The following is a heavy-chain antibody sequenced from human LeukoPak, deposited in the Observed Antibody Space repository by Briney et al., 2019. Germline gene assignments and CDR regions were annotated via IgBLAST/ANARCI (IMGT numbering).Heavy chain of an antibody. J-gene: IGHJ4*02. CDR2: INPSGGST. Sequence: ASVKVSCKAFEYTFSVYHIHWVRQVPGQGLEWMGIINPSGGSTSYAQKFQGRVTMTRDTSTSTVYMELSSLRSEDTAVYYCARDQRSSSDYWGQGTLVTVSS. D-gene: IGHD6-19*01. V-gene: IGHV1-46*01. CDR3: ARDQRSSSDY. CDR1: EYTFSVYH.